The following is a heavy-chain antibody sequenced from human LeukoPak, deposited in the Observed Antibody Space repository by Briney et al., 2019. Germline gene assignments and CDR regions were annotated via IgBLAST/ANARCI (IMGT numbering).Heavy chain of an antibody. V-gene: IGHV3-48*04. Sequence: GGSLRLSCAASGFTFSSYNMNWVRQAPGKGLEWISYISSSSSTIYYTDSVKGRFTISRDNAKNSLFLQMYSLRGEDTAVYYCVREGRSGYCYLLDYWGQGTLVTVSS. J-gene: IGHJ4*02. CDR1: GFTFSSYN. CDR2: ISSSSSTI. D-gene: IGHD3-22*01. CDR3: VREGRSGYCYLLDY.